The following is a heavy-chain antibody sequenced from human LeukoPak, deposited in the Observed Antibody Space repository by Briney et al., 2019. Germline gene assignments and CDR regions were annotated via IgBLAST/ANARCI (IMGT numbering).Heavy chain of an antibody. D-gene: IGHD3-10*01. CDR1: GFTFSSYS. CDR2: ISGSGGST. CDR3: ARGGVDYYGSGTYYLMYYFDY. V-gene: IGHV3-23*01. J-gene: IGHJ4*02. Sequence: GGSLRLSCAASGFTFSSYSMSWVRQAPGKGLEWVSAISGSGGSTYYADSVKGRFTISRDDPHNTLYLQMNSLRAEDTAVYFCARGGVDYYGSGTYYLMYYFDYWGQGALVTVSS.